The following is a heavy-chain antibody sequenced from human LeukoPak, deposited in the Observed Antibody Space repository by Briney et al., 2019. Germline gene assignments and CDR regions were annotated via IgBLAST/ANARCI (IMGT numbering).Heavy chain of an antibody. CDR1: GGSISSYY. CDR2: IYYSGST. J-gene: IGHJ4*02. CDR3: ARFSPRAMGNYLDF. V-gene: IGHV4-59*01. D-gene: IGHD7-27*01. Sequence: SETLSLTCTVSGGSISSYYWSWIRQPPGKGLEWIGYIYYSGSTNYNPSLKSRVTISVDTSKNQFTLKLSSVTAADTAVYYCARFSPRAMGNYLDFWGQGTLVTVSS.